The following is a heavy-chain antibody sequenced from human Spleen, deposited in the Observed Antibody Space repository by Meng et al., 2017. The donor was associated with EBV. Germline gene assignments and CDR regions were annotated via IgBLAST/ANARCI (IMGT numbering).Heavy chain of an antibody. J-gene: IGHJ4*02. D-gene: IGHD5-12*01. V-gene: IGHV6-1*01. CDR3: AFGGGGYGSVGYNY. Sequence: QVQLQQSGLGLVRPLQTLPLTCAISGDSVSSNSAAWNWIRQSPSRGLEWLGRTYYRSKWFHDYAISVKGRITINPDTSNNQFSLQLNSMTPEDTAVYYCAFGGGGYGSVGYNYWGQGILVTVSS. CDR2: TYYRSKWFH. CDR1: GDSVSSNSAA.